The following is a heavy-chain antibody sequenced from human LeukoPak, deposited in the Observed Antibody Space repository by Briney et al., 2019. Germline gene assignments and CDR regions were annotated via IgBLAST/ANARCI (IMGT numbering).Heavy chain of an antibody. CDR1: GYTFTSYD. V-gene: IGHV1-8*02. CDR3: ARDLDSSGYYFDY. J-gene: IGHJ4*02. D-gene: IGHD3-22*01. Sequence: ASVKVSCKASGYTFTSYDINWVRQATGQGLEWMGWMNPNSGNTGYAQKFQGRVTMTRDMSTSTVYMELSSLRSEDTAVYYCARDLDSSGYYFDYWGQGTLVTVSS. CDR2: MNPNSGNT.